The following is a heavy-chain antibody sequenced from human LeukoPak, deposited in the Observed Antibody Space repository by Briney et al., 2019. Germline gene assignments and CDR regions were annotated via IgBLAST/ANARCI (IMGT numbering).Heavy chain of an antibody. Sequence: ASVTVSCKASGYTFTSYGISWVRQAPGQGLEWMGWISAYNGNTNYAQKLQGRVTMTTDSSTSTAYMELRSLRSDDTAVYYCARTHTVVPAAINLFWFDPWGQGTLVTVSS. V-gene: IGHV1-18*01. D-gene: IGHD2-2*02. CDR1: GYTFTSYG. CDR3: ARTHTVVPAAINLFWFDP. J-gene: IGHJ5*02. CDR2: ISAYNGNT.